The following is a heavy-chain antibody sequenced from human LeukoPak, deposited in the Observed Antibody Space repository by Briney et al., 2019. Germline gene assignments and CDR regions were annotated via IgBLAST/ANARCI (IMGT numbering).Heavy chain of an antibody. CDR3: VRDLYRIVVVPHCFDY. CDR2: IGTAGDT. J-gene: IGHJ4*02. CDR1: GFTFRSSE. Sequence: PGGSLRLSCAASGFTFRSSEMNWVRQATGKGLEWVSAIGTAGDTYYPGSVKGRFTISRENAKNSLYLQMNSLRAGDTAVYYCVRDLYRIVVVPHCFDYWGQGTLVTVSS. D-gene: IGHD3-22*01. V-gene: IGHV3-13*01.